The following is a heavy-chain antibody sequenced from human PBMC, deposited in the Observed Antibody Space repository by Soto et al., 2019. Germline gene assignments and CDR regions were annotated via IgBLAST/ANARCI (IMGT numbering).Heavy chain of an antibody. J-gene: IGHJ5*02. CDR3: ARWSPAARANSWFDP. CDR1: GGTFSSYA. CDR2: IIPIFGTA. Sequence: QVQLVQSGAEVKKPGSSVKVSCKASGGTFSSYAISWVRQAPGQGREWMGGIIPIFGTANYAQKFQGRVTITADESTSTAYMELSSLRSEDTAVYYCARWSPAARANSWFDPWGQGTLVTVSS. V-gene: IGHV1-69*01. D-gene: IGHD2-2*01.